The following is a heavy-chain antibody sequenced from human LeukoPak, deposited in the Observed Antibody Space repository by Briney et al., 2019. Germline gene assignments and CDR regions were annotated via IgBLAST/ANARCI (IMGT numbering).Heavy chain of an antibody. CDR3: ARAALLRSWFDP. Sequence: SSETLSLTCTVSGGSISSGDYYWSWIRQPPGKGLEWIGYIYYSGSTYYNPSLKSRVTISVDTSKNQFSLKLSSVTAADTDVYYCARAALLRSWFDPWGQGTLVTVSS. D-gene: IGHD4-17*01. J-gene: IGHJ5*02. CDR1: GGSISSGDYY. CDR2: IYYSGST. V-gene: IGHV4-30-4*01.